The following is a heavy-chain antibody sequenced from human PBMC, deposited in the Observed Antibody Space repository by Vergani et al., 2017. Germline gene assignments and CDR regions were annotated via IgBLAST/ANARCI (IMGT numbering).Heavy chain of an antibody. J-gene: IGHJ4*02. CDR1: GFTFSSYA. D-gene: IGHD3-10*01. Sequence: QVQLVESGGGVVQPGRSLRLSCAASGFTFSSYAMHWVRQAPGKGLEWVAVISYDGSNKYYADSVKGRFTISRDNSKNTLYLQMNSLRTEDTAVYYCARESMVRGVIIAFYFDSWGQGTLVTVSS. CDR2: ISYDGSNK. CDR3: ARESMVRGVIIAFYFDS. V-gene: IGHV3-30*04.